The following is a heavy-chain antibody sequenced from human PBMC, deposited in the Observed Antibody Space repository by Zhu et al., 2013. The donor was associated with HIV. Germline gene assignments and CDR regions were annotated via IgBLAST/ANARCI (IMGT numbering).Heavy chain of an antibody. CDR1: GDSISSGDYY. V-gene: IGHV4-30-4*01. D-gene: IGHD2-15*01. Sequence: QVQLQQWGAGLLKPSETLSLTCAVSGDSISSGDYYWSWIRQPPGKGLEWIGYISYSGSTYYNPSLKSRVVISVDTSKNQFSLSLSSVTAADTAVYYCAGPHVYSQPTFDIWGQGTMVTVSS. J-gene: IGHJ3*02. CDR2: ISYSGST. CDR3: AGPHVYSQPTFDI.